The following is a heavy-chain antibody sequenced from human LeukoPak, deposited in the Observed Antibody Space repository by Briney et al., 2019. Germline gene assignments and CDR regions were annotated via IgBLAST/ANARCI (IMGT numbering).Heavy chain of an antibody. J-gene: IGHJ3*02. Sequence: NPSETLSLTCTVSGGSISSSSDYWGWIRQAPGKGLEWIGSIYYHENTYYNSSLKSRVTISVDTSKNQFSLKLSSVTAADTAVYYCARDTPSYSSWYAFGIWGQGTMVTVSS. CDR3: ARDTPSYSSWYAFGI. V-gene: IGHV4-39*07. CDR2: IYYHENT. D-gene: IGHD6-13*01. CDR1: GGSISSSSDY.